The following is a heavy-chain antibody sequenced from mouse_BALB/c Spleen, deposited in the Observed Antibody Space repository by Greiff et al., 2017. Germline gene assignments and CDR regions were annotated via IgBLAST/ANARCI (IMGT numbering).Heavy chain of an antibody. V-gene: IGHV1-80*01. CDR3: ARGGYAMDY. CDR2: IYPGDGDT. CDR1: GYAFSSYW. J-gene: IGHJ4*01. Sequence: VQLQESGAELVRPGSSVKISCKASGYAFSSYWMNWVKQRPGQGLEWIGQIYPGDGDTNYNGKFKGKATLTADKSSSTAYMQLSSLTSEDSAVYFCARGGYAMDYWGQGTSVTVSA.